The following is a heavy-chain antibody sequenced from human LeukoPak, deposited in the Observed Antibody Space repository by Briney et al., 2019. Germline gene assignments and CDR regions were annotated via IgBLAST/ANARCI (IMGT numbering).Heavy chain of an antibody. V-gene: IGHV3-66*03. CDR1: GFTVSSSY. D-gene: IGHD3/OR15-3a*01. Sequence: GGSLRLSCAASGFTVSSSYMSWVRQAPGKGLEWVGLIRDSGEAFYAVFVRGRFAISRDESENTLYLQMNSLRVEDTAVYFCARDRAALQDWVEFDPWGQGTPVIVSS. CDR3: ARDRAALQDWVEFDP. CDR2: IRDSGEA. J-gene: IGHJ5*02.